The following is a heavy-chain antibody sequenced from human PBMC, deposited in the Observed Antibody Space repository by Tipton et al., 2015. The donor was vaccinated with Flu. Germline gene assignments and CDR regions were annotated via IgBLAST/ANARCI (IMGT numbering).Heavy chain of an antibody. CDR1: GFTFSSYS. Sequence: SLRLSCAASGFTFSSYSMNWVRQAPGKGLEWVSSISSSSSYIYYADSVKGRFTISRDNAKNSLYLQMNSLRAEDTAVYYCAGGRVTFGRTSRFDYWGQRTLVTVSS. CDR2: ISSSSSYI. CDR3: AGGRVTFGRTSRFDY. V-gene: IGHV3-21*01. J-gene: IGHJ4*02. D-gene: IGHD3-10*01.